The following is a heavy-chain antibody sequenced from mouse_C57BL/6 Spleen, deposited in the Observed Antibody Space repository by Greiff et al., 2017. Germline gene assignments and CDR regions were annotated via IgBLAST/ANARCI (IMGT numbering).Heavy chain of an antibody. J-gene: IGHJ4*01. V-gene: IGHV5-12*01. D-gene: IGHD1-1*01. CDR1: GFTFRDYY. CDR3: ARVYYYGSSSTYAMDY. CDR2: ISNGGGST. Sequence: EVLLVESGGGLVQPGGSLKLSCAASGFTFRDYYMYWVRQTPEKRLEWVAYISNGGGSTYYPDTVKGRFTISRDNAKNTLYLQMSRLKSEDTAMYYCARVYYYGSSSTYAMDYWGQGTSVTVSS.